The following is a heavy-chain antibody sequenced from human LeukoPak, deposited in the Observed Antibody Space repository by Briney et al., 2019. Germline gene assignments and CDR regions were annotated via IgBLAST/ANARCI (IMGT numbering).Heavy chain of an antibody. CDR2: ISAYNGNT. CDR1: GYTFTSYG. J-gene: IGHJ4*02. Sequence: ASVTVSCLASGYTFTSYGISWVRQAPGQGLEWMGWISAYNGNTNYAQTLQGRVTMTTDTSTRTAYMELSSLRTEGTAVYYCARCYCDFWSGYVYWGQGTLVTASS. V-gene: IGHV1-18*01. D-gene: IGHD3-3*01. CDR3: ARCYCDFWSGYVY.